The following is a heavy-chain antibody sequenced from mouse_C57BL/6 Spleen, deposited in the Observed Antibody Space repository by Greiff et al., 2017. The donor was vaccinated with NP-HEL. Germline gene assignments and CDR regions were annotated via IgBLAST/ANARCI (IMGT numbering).Heavy chain of an antibody. CDR2: IDPSDSNH. Sequence: QVQLQQPGAELVKPGASVKLSCKASGYTFTSYWMQWVKQRPGQGLEWIGEIDPSDSNHNYNQKFKGKATLTVDTSSSTAYMQLSSLTSEDSAVYYCARYYYGYYFDYWGQGTTLTVSS. J-gene: IGHJ2*01. V-gene: IGHV1-50*01. CDR3: ARYYYGYYFDY. CDR1: GYTFTSYW. D-gene: IGHD1-1*01.